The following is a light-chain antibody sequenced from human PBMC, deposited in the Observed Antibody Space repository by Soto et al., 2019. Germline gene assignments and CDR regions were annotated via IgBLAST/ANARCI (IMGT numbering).Light chain of an antibody. CDR1: SSDVGGYNF. V-gene: IGLV2-8*01. J-gene: IGLJ2*01. Sequence: QSALTQPPSASGSPGQSVTISCTGASSDVGGYNFVSWYQQHPGKAPKLMIYDVTKRPSGVPDRFSGSKSGNTASLTVSGLKVDDEADYYGPSYAGSSFPVAFGGGTKLTVL. CDR3: PSYAGSSFPVA. CDR2: DVT.